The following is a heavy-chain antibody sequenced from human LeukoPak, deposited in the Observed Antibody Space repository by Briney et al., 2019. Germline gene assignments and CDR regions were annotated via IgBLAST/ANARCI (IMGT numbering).Heavy chain of an antibody. CDR3: ARGYTFGTLDY. J-gene: IGHJ4*02. CDR2: ITSSSNYI. D-gene: IGHD3-16*01. Sequence: GGSLRLSCAASGFTFSIYSMNWVRQAPGKGLEWLSSITSSSNYIYYADSVKGRFTISRDNAKNTVYLQMNSLRAEDTAVYFCARGYTFGTLDYWGQGALVTVSS. V-gene: IGHV3-21*01. CDR1: GFTFSIYS.